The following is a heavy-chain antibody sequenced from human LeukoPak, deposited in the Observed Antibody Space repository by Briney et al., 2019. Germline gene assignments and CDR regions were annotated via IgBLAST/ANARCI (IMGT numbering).Heavy chain of an antibody. D-gene: IGHD3-10*01. CDR2: ISGSGGST. V-gene: IGHV3-23*01. J-gene: IGHJ4*02. CDR1: GFTFSSYA. CDR3: AKRGVVIRGILVIGYHQEAYHYDF. Sequence: GGSLRLSCAASGFTFSSYAMSWVRQAPGKGQEWVSTISGSGGSTYYADSVKGRFTISRDSSLNTLYLQMNNLRAEDTAVYFCAKRGVVIRGILVIGYHQEAYHYDFWGQGVLVTVSS.